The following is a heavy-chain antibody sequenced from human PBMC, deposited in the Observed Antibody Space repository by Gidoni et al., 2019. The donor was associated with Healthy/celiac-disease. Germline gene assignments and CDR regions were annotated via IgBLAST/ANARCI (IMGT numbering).Heavy chain of an antibody. D-gene: IGHD1-1*01. J-gene: IGHJ6*02. CDR3: AHYEGELEPHVLYGMDV. CDR1: GFSLSTSGVG. CDR2: IYWDDDK. Sequence: QITLKESGPTLVKPTQTLTLTCTFSGFSLSTSGVGVGWIRQPPGQALEWLALIYWDDDKRYSPSLKSRLTITKDTSKNQVVLTMTNMDSVDTAAYYCAHYEGELEPHVLYGMDVWGQGTTVTVSS. V-gene: IGHV2-5*02.